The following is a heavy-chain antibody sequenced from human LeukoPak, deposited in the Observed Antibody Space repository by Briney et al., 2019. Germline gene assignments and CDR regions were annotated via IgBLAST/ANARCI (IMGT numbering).Heavy chain of an antibody. V-gene: IGHV3-21*01. Sequence: GGSLRLSCAASGFTFSTYSMNWVRQAPGKGLGWVSSISSSSSYIYYADSVKGRFTISRDNAKNSLYLQMNSLRAEDTAVYYCARVRYDYYYGMDVWGKGTTVTVSS. CDR3: ARVRYDYYYGMDV. J-gene: IGHJ6*04. CDR2: ISSSSSYI. CDR1: GFTFSTYS.